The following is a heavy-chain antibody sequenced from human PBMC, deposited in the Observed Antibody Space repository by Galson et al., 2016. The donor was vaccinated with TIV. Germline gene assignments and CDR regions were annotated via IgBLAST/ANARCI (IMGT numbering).Heavy chain of an antibody. Sequence: SVKVSCKASGGTFSSYAISWVRQVPGQGLEWMGGIIPIFGTANYAQKFQGRVTITADESTSTAYMELSSLRSEDTAVFYCARSEYSYGKYYYYYYMDVWGKGTTVIVSS. V-gene: IGHV1-69*13. CDR3: ARSEYSYGKYYYYYYMDV. D-gene: IGHD5-18*01. CDR1: GGTFSSYA. CDR2: IIPIFGTA. J-gene: IGHJ6*03.